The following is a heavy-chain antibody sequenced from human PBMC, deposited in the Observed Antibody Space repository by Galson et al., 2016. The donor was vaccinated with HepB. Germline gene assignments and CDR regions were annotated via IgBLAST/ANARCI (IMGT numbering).Heavy chain of an antibody. J-gene: IGHJ6*02. D-gene: IGHD3-3*01. Sequence: CAISGDSVTSDNTCWNWIRQSPSRGLEWLGRTYYRSTWFNDYADSVKSRITVTSDTSKNQFSLQLDSVTPDDTATYFCTRGYMQNGVNVWGQGTTVTV. CDR2: TYYRSTWFN. V-gene: IGHV6-1*01. CDR1: GDSVTSDNTC. CDR3: TRGYMQNGVNV.